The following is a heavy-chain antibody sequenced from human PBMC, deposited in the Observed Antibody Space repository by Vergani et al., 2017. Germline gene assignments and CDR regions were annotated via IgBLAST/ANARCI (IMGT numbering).Heavy chain of an antibody. CDR3: ARVMYRDEASTGYRLEGMDI. Sequence: QVQLEESGPGLVKPSETLSLTCTVSGGPFNTYYWSWIRQSPGKGLEWIGYIYSTGSTNYNPSLNSRVTMSVDTSKNQFSLKLRSVTAADTAVYLCARVMYRDEASTGYRLEGMDIWGQGTTVTISS. D-gene: IGHD3-9*01. J-gene: IGHJ6*02. CDR2: IYSTGST. CDR1: GGPFNTYY. V-gene: IGHV4-59*13.